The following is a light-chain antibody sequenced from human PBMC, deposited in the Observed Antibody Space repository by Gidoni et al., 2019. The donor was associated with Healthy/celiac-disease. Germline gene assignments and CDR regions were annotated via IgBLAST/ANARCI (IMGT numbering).Light chain of an antibody. CDR3: QQYNSCLTWT. J-gene: IGKJ1*01. V-gene: IGKV3-15*01. Sequence: EIVLTQSLATLSVSPGDRATLSCRASQSVSSNLAWYQQKPGQAPRLLIYGASTMATGIPSRFSGSGSGTDFTLTISSLQSEDFAVYYCQQYNSCLTWTFGQGTKVEIK. CDR1: QSVSSN. CDR2: GAS.